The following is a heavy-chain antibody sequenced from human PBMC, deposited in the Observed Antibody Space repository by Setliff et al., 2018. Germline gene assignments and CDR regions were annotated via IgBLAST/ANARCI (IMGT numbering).Heavy chain of an antibody. CDR2: IYHSGST. D-gene: IGHD3-3*01. CDR3: ARDLTYYDFWSGYYSPRAFDI. J-gene: IGHJ3*02. Sequence: SLTCAVSGGSISSSNWWSWVRQPPGKGLEWIGEIYHSGSTNYNPSLKSRVTISVDKSKNQFSLKLSSVTAADTAVYYCARDLTYYDFWSGYYSPRAFDIWGQGTTVTVSS. V-gene: IGHV4-4*02. CDR1: GGSISSSNW.